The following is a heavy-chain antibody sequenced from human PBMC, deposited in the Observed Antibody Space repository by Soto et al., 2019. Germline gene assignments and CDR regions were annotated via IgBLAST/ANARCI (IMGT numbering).Heavy chain of an antibody. D-gene: IGHD3-10*01. CDR2: IYHSGST. CDR3: ARWPMVRGVYGMDV. V-gene: IGHV4-30-2*01. J-gene: IGHJ6*02. CDR1: GGSISSGGYS. Sequence: SETLSLTCAVSGGSISSGGYSWSWIRQPPGKGLEWIGYIYHSGSTYYNPSLKSRVTISVDRSKNQFSLKLSSVTAADTAVYYCARWPMVRGVYGMDVWGQGTTVTVSS.